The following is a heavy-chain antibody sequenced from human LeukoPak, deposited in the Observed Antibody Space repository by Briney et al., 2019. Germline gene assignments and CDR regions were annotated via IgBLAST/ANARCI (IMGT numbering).Heavy chain of an antibody. D-gene: IGHD3/OR15-3a*01. CDR2: IYWSGRT. Sequence: SETLCMTCTDSGGSIRSYYWSLIRQPPGKGLAWIGYIYWSGRTHYNPSLKSRVTISVDTSKNEFSLNLNSVTAADTAVYYCARDSFRSRAGLVIGPFDYWGQGTLVTVSS. CDR1: GGSIRSYY. CDR3: ARDSFRSRAGLVIGPFDY. J-gene: IGHJ4*02. V-gene: IGHV4-59*01.